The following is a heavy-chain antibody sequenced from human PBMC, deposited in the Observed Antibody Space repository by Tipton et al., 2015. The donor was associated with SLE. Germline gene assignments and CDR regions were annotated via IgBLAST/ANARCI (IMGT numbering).Heavy chain of an antibody. CDR2: ITVSSTYI. V-gene: IGHV3-21*01. CDR1: GFTFSDYS. CDR3: VKSGGFNPQYYYHYMDV. J-gene: IGHJ6*03. Sequence: SLRLSCAASGFTFSDYSMNWVRQAPGKGLEWVSSITVSSTYIYYADSVKGRFTTFRDNARNSLYLQMNSLTAADTAVYYCVKSGGFNPQYYYHYMDVWGNGTTVTVSS.